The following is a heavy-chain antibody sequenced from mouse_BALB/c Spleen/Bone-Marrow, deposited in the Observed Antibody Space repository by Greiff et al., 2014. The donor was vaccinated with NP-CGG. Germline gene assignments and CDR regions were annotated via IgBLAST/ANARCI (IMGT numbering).Heavy chain of an antibody. J-gene: IGHJ4*01. D-gene: IGHD1-2*01. CDR3: ARVTAATSYYAMDF. Sequence: VQLQQPGAELVEPGASVKLSCTGSGFNIKDTYIHWMRQRPEQGLEWIGRIDPANGYTKYDPKFQAKATITADTFPNTSYLQLSSLAPEDSAVYYCARVTAATSYYAMDFWGQGTSVTVSS. CDR1: GFNIKDTY. V-gene: IGHV14-3*02. CDR2: IDPANGYT.